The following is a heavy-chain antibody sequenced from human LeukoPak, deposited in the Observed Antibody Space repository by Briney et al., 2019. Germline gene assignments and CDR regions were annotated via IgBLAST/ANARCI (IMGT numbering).Heavy chain of an antibody. D-gene: IGHD4-17*01. CDR1: GGSITSSKYA. Sequence: SETLSLTCTVSGGSITSSKYAWGWIRQPPGKGLEWTGSIHYTGITYYTPSLKTRVTISVDTSKNQFSLTLSSVTAADTSVYYCVSRRGDGDYRPDYWGQGTLVTVSS. J-gene: IGHJ4*02. CDR3: VSRRGDGDYRPDY. CDR2: IHYTGIT. V-gene: IGHV4-39*01.